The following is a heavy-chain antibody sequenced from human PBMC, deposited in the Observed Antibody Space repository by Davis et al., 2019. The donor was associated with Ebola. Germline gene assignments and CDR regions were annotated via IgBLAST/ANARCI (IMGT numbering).Heavy chain of an antibody. Sequence: SGPTLVKPTQTLTLTCSFSGFSLTTSGAGVGWIRQLPGKALEWLALIYWNDDKRYSPSLNSRLTITKDTSKSQVVLTLTNVDPVDTSTYYCAHTSSGLVSSLAPFDYWGQGTLVTVSS. J-gene: IGHJ4*02. CDR2: IYWNDDK. D-gene: IGHD3-22*01. CDR1: GFSLTTSGAG. V-gene: IGHV2-5*01. CDR3: AHTSSGLVSSLAPFDY.